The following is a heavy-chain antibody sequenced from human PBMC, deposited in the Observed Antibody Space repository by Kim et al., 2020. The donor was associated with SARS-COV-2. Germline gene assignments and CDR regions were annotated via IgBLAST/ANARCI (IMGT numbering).Heavy chain of an antibody. D-gene: IGHD6-13*01. CDR3: ARDHDSSSWITIPNWFDP. CDR2: ISSSSSYI. V-gene: IGHV3-21*01. J-gene: IGHJ5*02. CDR1: GFTFSSYS. Sequence: GGSLRLSCAASGFTFSSYSMNWVRQAPGKGLEWVSSISSSSSYIYYADSVKGRFTISRDNAKNSLYLQMNSLRAEDTAVYYCARDHDSSSWITIPNWFDPWGQGTLVTVSS.